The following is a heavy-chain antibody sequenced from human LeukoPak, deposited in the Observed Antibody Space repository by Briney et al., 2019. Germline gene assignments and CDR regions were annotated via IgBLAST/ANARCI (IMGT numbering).Heavy chain of an antibody. J-gene: IGHJ6*02. Sequence: PGRSLRLSCAASGFTFSSYAMHWVRQAPGKGLEWVAVISYDGSNKYYADSVKGRFTISRDNSKNTLYLQMNSLRAEDTAVYYCARGITIFGVALYGMDVWGQGTTVTVSS. CDR2: ISYDGSNK. CDR3: ARGITIFGVALYGMDV. V-gene: IGHV3-30-3*01. D-gene: IGHD3-3*01. CDR1: GFTFSSYA.